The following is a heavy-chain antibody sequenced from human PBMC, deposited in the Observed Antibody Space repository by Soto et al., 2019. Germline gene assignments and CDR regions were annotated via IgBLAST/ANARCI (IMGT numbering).Heavy chain of an antibody. V-gene: IGHV4-61*01. Sequence: PSETLSLTCTVSGGSLRGNSYYWSWIRQSPGKGLEWIGYTYYSGSTNYNPSLNSRVTISVDTSKNQFSLKLSSVTAADTAVYYCATSVRRCGPLGYSSSWAIDYWGQGTLVTVSS. CDR1: GGSLRGNSYY. D-gene: IGHD6-13*01. CDR3: ATSVRRCGPLGYSSSWAIDY. CDR2: TYYSGST. J-gene: IGHJ4*02.